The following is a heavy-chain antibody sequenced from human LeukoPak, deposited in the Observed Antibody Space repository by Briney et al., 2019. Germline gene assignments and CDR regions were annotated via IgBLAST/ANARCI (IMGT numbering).Heavy chain of an antibody. CDR2: INHNGNVN. Sequence: GGSLRLSCAASGFTFSSYWMNWARQAPGKGLEWVASINHNGNVNYYVDSVKGRFTISRDNSKNTLYLQMNSLRAEDTAVYYCAKSSYYDSSGYYREYYFDYWGQGTLVTVSS. D-gene: IGHD3-22*01. CDR3: AKSSYYDSSGYYREYYFDY. J-gene: IGHJ4*02. V-gene: IGHV3-7*03. CDR1: GFTFSSYW.